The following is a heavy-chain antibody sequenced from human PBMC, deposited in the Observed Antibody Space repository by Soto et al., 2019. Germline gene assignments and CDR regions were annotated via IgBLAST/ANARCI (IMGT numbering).Heavy chain of an antibody. J-gene: IGHJ4*02. Sequence: EVQLVESGGGLVQPGGSLRLSCAASGFTFSNYYMDWVRQAPGKGLEWVGRRKNKADSYITEYAGSVKGRFSISRDASKNSLYLQKNSLKAEGTAVYYCTVGGLGNDFGDAWGQGSLGTVSS. D-gene: IGHD3-16*01. CDR1: GFTFSNYY. CDR2: RKNKADSYIT. V-gene: IGHV3-72*01. CDR3: TVGGLGNDFGDA.